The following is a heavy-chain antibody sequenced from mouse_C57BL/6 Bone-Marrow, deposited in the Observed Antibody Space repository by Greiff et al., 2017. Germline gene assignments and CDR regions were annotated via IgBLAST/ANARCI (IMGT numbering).Heavy chain of an antibody. CDR3: AKNEIWLQYYFDY. CDR1: GYTFTSYT. J-gene: IGHJ2*01. Sequence: VQLQQSGAELARPGASVKMSCKASGYTFTSYTMHWVKQRPGQGLEWIGYINPSSGYTKYNQKFKDKVTLTADKSSSTAYMQLSSLTSEDSAVYYCAKNEIWLQYYFDYWGQGTTLTVSS. D-gene: IGHD2-2*01. V-gene: IGHV1-4*01. CDR2: INPSSGYT.